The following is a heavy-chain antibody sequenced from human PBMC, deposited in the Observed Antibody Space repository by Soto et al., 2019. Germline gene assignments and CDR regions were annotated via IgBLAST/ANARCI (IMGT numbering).Heavy chain of an antibody. V-gene: IGHV3-21*01. CDR3: ARAPYCSSTSCRRAY. CDR1: GFTFSSYS. CDR2: ISSSSSYI. Sequence: GGSLRLSCAASGFTFSSYSMNWVRQAPGKGLEWVSSISSSSSYIYYADSVKGRFTISRDNAKNSLYLQMNSLRAEDTAVYYCARAPYCSSTSCRRAYWGQGTLVTVSS. D-gene: IGHD2-2*01. J-gene: IGHJ4*02.